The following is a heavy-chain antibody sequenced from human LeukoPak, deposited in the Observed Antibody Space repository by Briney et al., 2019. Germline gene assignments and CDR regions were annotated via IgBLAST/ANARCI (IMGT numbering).Heavy chain of an antibody. Sequence: GASVKVSCKVSGYTLTELSMHWLRQAPGKGLEWMGGFDPEDGETIYAQKFQGRVTMTEDTSTDTAYMELSSLRSEDTAVYYCATRGDYGDYYFDYWGQGTLVTVSP. J-gene: IGHJ4*02. D-gene: IGHD4-17*01. V-gene: IGHV1-24*01. CDR2: FDPEDGET. CDR1: GYTLTELS. CDR3: ATRGDYGDYYFDY.